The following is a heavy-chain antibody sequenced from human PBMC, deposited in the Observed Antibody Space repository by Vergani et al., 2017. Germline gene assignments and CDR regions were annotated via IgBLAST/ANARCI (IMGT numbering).Heavy chain of an antibody. D-gene: IGHD2-2*01. CDR2: ISYDGSNK. Sequence: QEQLVESGGGVVQPGRSLRLSCAASGFTFSSYAMHWVRQAPGKGLEWVAVISYDGSNKYYADSVKGRFTISRDNSKNTLYLQMNSLRAEDTAVYYCARELVVPAATRTYDAFDIWGQGTMVTVSS. J-gene: IGHJ3*02. CDR3: ARELVVPAATRTYDAFDI. V-gene: IGHV3-30-3*01. CDR1: GFTFSSYA.